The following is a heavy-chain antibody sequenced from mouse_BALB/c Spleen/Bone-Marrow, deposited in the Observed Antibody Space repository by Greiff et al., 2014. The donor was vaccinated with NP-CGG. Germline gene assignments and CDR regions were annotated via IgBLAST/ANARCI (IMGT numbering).Heavy chain of an antibody. V-gene: IGHV1S41*01. J-gene: IGHJ2*01. CDR1: GYSFXXXX. D-gene: IGHD1-1*01. CDR3: ARFPFYYGSSFYYFDY. Sequence: DLVKPGASVKLSCKASGYSFXXXXXNWXKQXXXXXXXXXXXXXPGSDTTYYNEMFKGKATLTVDTSSTTAYIQLSSLSSEDSAVYFCARFPFYYGSSFYYFDYWGQGTTLTVSS. CDR2: XXPGSDTT.